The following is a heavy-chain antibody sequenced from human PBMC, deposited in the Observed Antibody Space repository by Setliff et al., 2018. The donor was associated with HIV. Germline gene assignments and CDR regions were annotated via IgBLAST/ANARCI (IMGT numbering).Heavy chain of an antibody. J-gene: IGHJ3*02. CDR3: ARDPGYKSSWYGAFDI. CDR2: INPNSGGT. CDR1: GDAFTEYY. Sequence: ASVKVSCKASGDAFTEYYIHWVRQAPGQGLEWMGWINPNSGGTNYAQKFQGRVTMTRDTSISTAFMDLSRLRSDDTAVYYCARDPGYKSSWYGAFDIWGQGTMVTVS. D-gene: IGHD6-13*01. V-gene: IGHV1-2*02.